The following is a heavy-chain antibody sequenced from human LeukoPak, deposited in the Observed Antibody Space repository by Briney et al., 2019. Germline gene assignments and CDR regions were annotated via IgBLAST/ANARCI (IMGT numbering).Heavy chain of an antibody. CDR1: GFHFTAYG. D-gene: IGHD5-18*01. CDR2: IYPGGSNR. V-gene: IGHV5-51*01. Sequence: GESLMIYCKCSGFHFTAYGIAWVRQMPGKGLEWMGNIYPGGSNRRYSPSFQGQVTMSADKSITTVYLQWSSLKASDTAMYCCAIHFHSAWFGFWGQGSLVTVSS. J-gene: IGHJ4*02. CDR3: AIHFHSAWFGF.